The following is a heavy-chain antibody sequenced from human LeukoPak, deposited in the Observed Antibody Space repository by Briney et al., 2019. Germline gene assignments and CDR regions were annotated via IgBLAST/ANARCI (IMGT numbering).Heavy chain of an antibody. CDR3: ARGAYYYPFDY. Sequence: GGSLRLSCAASGLTFSSYAMSWVRQAPGKGLEWVSGISGSGGSTYYADSVKGRFTISRDNSKNTLYLQMNSLRADDTAVYYCARGAYYYPFDYWGQGTLVTVSS. D-gene: IGHD3-22*01. V-gene: IGHV3-23*01. CDR1: GLTFSSYA. CDR2: ISGSGGST. J-gene: IGHJ4*02.